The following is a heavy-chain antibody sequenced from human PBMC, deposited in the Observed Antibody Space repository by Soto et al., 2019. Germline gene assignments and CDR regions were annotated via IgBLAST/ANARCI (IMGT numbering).Heavy chain of an antibody. CDR2: ISAYNGNT. CDR3: ARDMYDYIWGSYRPPGFDY. Sequence: ASVKVSCKASGYTFTSYGISWVRQAPGQGLEWMGWISAYNGNTNYAQKLQGRVTMTTDTSTSTAYKELRSLRSDDTAVYYCARDMYDYIWGSYRPPGFDYWGQGTLVTVSS. J-gene: IGHJ4*02. V-gene: IGHV1-18*01. D-gene: IGHD3-16*02. CDR1: GYTFTSYG.